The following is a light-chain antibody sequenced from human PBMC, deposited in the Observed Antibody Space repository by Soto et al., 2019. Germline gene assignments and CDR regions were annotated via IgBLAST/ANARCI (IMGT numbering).Light chain of an antibody. CDR3: QQYCTSPLT. CDR1: QSVSSSY. V-gene: IGKV3-20*01. Sequence: EIVLTQSPGTLSLSPGERATLSCRASQSVSSSYLAWYQQKPGQAPRLLIYGASSRATGIPDMFSGSGSGTDFTLTISRLEPEDFAVYYCQQYCTSPLTFGGGTKVEIK. CDR2: GAS. J-gene: IGKJ4*01.